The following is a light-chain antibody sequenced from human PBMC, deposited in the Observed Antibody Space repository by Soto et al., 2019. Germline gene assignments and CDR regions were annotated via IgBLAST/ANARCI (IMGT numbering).Light chain of an antibody. CDR1: QTVSSNF. CDR3: QQYGSSPPNT. J-gene: IGKJ5*01. CDR2: GAS. Sequence: EIVLTQSPGTLSLSPGDRATLSCSASQTVSSNFLAWYQQRPAQAPRLLIHGASTRATVITDRFSGSVSGTDFTLTISGLEPEDFAVYYCQQYGSSPPNTFGQGTRLEIK. V-gene: IGKV3-20*01.